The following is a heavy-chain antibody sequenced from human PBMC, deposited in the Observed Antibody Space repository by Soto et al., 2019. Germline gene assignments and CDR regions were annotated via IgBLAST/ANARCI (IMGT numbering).Heavy chain of an antibody. CDR3: AKDGELIGGYYYYYMDV. D-gene: IGHD2-21*01. CDR1: GFTFSSYA. CDR2: ISGSGGST. V-gene: IGHV3-23*01. J-gene: IGHJ6*03. Sequence: GESLKISCAASGFTFSSYAMSWVRQAPGKGLEWVSAISGSGGSTYYADSVKGRFTISRDNSKNTLYLQMNSLRAEDTAVYYCAKDGELIGGYYYYYMDVWGKGTTVTVSS.